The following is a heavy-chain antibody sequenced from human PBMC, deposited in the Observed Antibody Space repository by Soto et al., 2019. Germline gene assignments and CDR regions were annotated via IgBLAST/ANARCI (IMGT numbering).Heavy chain of an antibody. CDR1: GGSISSSSYY. CDR3: ARRPDGAYGGNSRADY. Sequence: SETLSLTCTVSGGSISSSSYYWGWIRQPPGKGLEWIGSIYYSGSTYYNPSLKSRVTISVDTSKNQFSLKLSSVTAADTAVYYCARRPDGAYGGNSRADYWGQGTLVTVSS. D-gene: IGHD2-21*02. V-gene: IGHV4-39*01. CDR2: IYYSGST. J-gene: IGHJ4*02.